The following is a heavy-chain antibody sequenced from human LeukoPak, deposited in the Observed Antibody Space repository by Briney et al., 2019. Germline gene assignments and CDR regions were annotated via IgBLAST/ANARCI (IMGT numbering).Heavy chain of an antibody. Sequence: PGGSLRLSCAASGFTFSSYGMHWVRQAPGKGLEWVAVIWYDGSNKYCADSVKGRFTISRDNSKNTLYLQMNSLRAEDTAVYYCAREGCSSTSCYIVNWFDPWGQGTLVTVSS. CDR1: GFTFSSYG. CDR3: AREGCSSTSCYIVNWFDP. D-gene: IGHD2-2*02. J-gene: IGHJ5*02. V-gene: IGHV3-33*01. CDR2: IWYDGSNK.